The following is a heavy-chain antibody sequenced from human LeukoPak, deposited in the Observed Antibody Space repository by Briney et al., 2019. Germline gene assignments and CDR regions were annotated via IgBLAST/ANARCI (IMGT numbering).Heavy chain of an antibody. D-gene: IGHD6-19*01. J-gene: IGHJ2*01. CDR1: GFTFSRYW. V-gene: IGHV3-7*01. CDR3: VGAPGWVFAL. Sequence: AGGSLRLSCVGCGFTFSRYWLNWVRQAAGKGVEWVANMNQDGSERYYLDSVKGRFTISRDNAKNSLYLPLNGLQAEDTAVYHCVGAPGWVFALWGRGTLVTVSS. CDR2: MNQDGSER.